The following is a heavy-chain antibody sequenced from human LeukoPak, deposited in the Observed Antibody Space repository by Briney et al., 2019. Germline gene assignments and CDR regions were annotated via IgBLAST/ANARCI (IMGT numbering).Heavy chain of an antibody. CDR2: IIPILGTA. CDR1: GGTFSSYT. V-gene: IGHV1-69*16. J-gene: IGHJ2*01. Sequence: SVKVSCKASGGTFSSYTISWVRQAPGQGLEWMGRIIPILGTANYAQKFQGRVTITTDESTSTAYMELSSLRSEDTAVYYCATQDGYKLFWGRGTLVTVSS. CDR3: ATQDGYKLF. D-gene: IGHD5-24*01.